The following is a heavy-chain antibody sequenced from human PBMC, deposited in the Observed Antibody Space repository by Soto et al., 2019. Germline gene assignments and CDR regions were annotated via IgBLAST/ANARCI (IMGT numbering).Heavy chain of an antibody. CDR2: MNPNSGNT. J-gene: IGHJ6*02. V-gene: IGHV1-8*01. D-gene: IGHD3-22*01. Sequence: ASVKVSCKASGYTFTSYDINWVRQATGQGLEWMGWMNPNSGNTGYAQKFQGRVTMTRNTSISTAYMELSSLRSEDTAVYYCARGPLSYYYDSSVFYGMDVWGQGTTVTVSS. CDR3: ARGPLSYYYDSSVFYGMDV. CDR1: GYTFTSYD.